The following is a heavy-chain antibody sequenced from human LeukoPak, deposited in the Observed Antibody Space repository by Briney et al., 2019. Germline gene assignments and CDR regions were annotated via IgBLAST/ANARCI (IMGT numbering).Heavy chain of an antibody. CDR3: ARNSGYDWALFDY. CDR1: GGSFSGYY. CDR2: IYYSGST. J-gene: IGHJ4*02. D-gene: IGHD5-12*01. Sequence: SETLSLTCAVYGGSFSGYYWSWIRQHPGKGLEWIGYIYYSGSTYYNPSPKSRVTISVDTSKNQFSLKLSSVTAADTAVYYCARNSGYDWALFDYWGQGTLVTVSS. V-gene: IGHV4-31*11.